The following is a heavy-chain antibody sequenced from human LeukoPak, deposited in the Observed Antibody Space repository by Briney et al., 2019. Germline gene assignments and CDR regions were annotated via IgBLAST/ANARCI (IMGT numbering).Heavy chain of an antibody. CDR3: AKVKFPGIAVAGTFDY. V-gene: IGHV3-30-3*01. Sequence: GGSLRLSCAASGFTFSTYSMHWVRQAPGKGLEWVAVISGDGNIKWTADSVKGRFTISRDNSKNTLYLQMNSLRAEDTAVYYCAKVKFPGIAVAGTFDYWGQGTLVTVSS. CDR1: GFTFSTYS. D-gene: IGHD6-19*01. J-gene: IGHJ4*02. CDR2: ISGDGNIK.